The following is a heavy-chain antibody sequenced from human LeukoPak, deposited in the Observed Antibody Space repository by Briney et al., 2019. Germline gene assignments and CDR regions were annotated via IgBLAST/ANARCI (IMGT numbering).Heavy chain of an antibody. CDR2: IYYSGST. J-gene: IGHJ4*02. V-gene: IGHV4-59*01. D-gene: IGHD4-17*01. CDR1: GGSISGYY. CDR3: TRGTVTTYYFDY. Sequence: PSETLSLTCTVSGGSISGYYWSWIRQPPGKELEWIGYIYYSGSTNYNPSLKSRVTISVDTSKNQFSLQLSSVTAADTAVYYCTRGTVTTYYFDYWGEGTLVTVCS.